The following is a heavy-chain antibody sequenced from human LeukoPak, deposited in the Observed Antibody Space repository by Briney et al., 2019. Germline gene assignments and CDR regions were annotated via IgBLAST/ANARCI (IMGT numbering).Heavy chain of an antibody. D-gene: IGHD3-9*01. CDR3: AKHSRFRYFDWSPSRGAFDA. CDR1: GFTVSSNY. V-gene: IGHV3-53*01. Sequence: GGSLRLSCAASGFTVSSNYMSWVRQAPGKGLEWVSVIYSGGSTYYADPVKGRFSISRDNSNNTLYLQMNSLRGEDTAVYYCAKHSRFRYFDWSPSRGAFDAWGQGTMVTVSS. J-gene: IGHJ3*01. CDR2: IYSGGST.